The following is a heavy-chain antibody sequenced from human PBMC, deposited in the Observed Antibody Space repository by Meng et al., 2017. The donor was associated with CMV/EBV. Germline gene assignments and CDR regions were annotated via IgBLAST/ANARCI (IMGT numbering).Heavy chain of an antibody. CDR2: ISSSSSYI. J-gene: IGHJ6*02. V-gene: IGHV3-21*01. CDR1: GFTFSSYS. Sequence: GGSLRLSCAASGFTFSSYSMNWVRQAPGKGLEWVSSISSSSSYIYYADSVKGRFTISRDNAKNSLYLQMNSLRAEDTAVYYCARDLSNYDILTGYQYYYYGMDVWGQGTTVTV. CDR3: ARDLSNYDILTGYQYYYYGMDV. D-gene: IGHD3-9*01.